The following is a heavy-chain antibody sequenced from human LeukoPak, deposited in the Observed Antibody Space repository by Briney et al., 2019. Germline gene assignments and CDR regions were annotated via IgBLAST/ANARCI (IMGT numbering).Heavy chain of an antibody. CDR1: GYSFSDYW. Sequence: ESLKISRKGSGYSFSDYWDGWGRQIPGESLGWVGNIYPCDSDTRYSPSFQGQVTISADKSISTAYLQWSSLKASDTAMYYCATLQCSGGSCYSGSGGYYGMDVWGQGTTVTVSS. CDR2: IYPCDSDT. J-gene: IGHJ6*02. D-gene: IGHD2-15*01. V-gene: IGHV5-51*01. CDR3: ATLQCSGGSCYSGSGGYYGMDV.